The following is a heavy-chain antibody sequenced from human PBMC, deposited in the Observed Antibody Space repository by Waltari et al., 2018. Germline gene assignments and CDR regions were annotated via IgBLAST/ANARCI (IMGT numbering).Heavy chain of an antibody. CDR1: GFTFSSSW. Sequence: EVQLVESGGGLVQPGGSLRLSCVGSGFTFSSSWMHWVRQAPGKGLEWVSRIKFDWGIINYAESVKGRFTISRDNAKNTLYLQMNNVRAEDTAVYYCERAGSYRFDYWGQGTLVTVSS. D-gene: IGHD3-10*01. J-gene: IGHJ4*02. V-gene: IGHV3-74*01. CDR2: IKFDWGII. CDR3: ERAGSYRFDY.